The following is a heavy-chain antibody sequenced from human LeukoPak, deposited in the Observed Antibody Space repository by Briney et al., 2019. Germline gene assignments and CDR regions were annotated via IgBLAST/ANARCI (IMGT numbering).Heavy chain of an antibody. V-gene: IGHV1-2*02. CDR2: FNPNTADT. Sequence: ASVKVSCTASGYTFTAYYINWVRQAPGQGLEWMGWFNPNTADTYSTQKFQGRVTMTRDTTSSTVYMELTSLRSDDTAVYYCARVDRALDYWGQGTLVTVSS. CDR1: GYTFTAYY. CDR3: ARVDRALDY. J-gene: IGHJ4*02.